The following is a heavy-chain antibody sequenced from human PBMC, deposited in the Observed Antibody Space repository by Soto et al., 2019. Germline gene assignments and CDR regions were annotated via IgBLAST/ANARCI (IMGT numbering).Heavy chain of an antibody. CDR2: IIPIFGTA. J-gene: IGHJ6*02. Sequence: SVKVSCKASGGTFSSYAISWVRQAPGQGLEWMGGIIPIFGTANYAQKFQGRVTITADESTSTAYMELSSLRSEDTAVYYCASRNSGYDWDYYGMDVWGQGTTVTV. D-gene: IGHD5-12*01. V-gene: IGHV1-69*13. CDR3: ASRNSGYDWDYYGMDV. CDR1: GGTFSSYA.